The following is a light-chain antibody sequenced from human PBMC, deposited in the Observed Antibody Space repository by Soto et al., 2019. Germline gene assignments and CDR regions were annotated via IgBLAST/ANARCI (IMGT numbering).Light chain of an antibody. V-gene: IGKV1-9*01. CDR1: QGAXSY. J-gene: IGKJ5*01. CDR3: QQVKMDTRT. CDR2: GXS. Sequence: LSLTQYASSLSASVGARVTITCRASQGAXSYVAWYQQEPGKPPKLMIYGXSTLQRGGPSRLSGGASATEFTLTITSRQPEYFANYYFQQVKMDTRTFGQGTRLAIK.